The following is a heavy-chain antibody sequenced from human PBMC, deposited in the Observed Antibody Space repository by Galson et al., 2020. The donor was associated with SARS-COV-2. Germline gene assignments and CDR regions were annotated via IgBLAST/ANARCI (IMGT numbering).Heavy chain of an antibody. CDR3: ARAFEFNVYYMDV. J-gene: IGHJ6*03. CDR1: GFTFSSYW. V-gene: IGHV3-7*01. Sequence: GGSLRLSCAASGFTFSSYWMSWVRQAPGKGLEWVANIKQDGSEKYYVDSVKGRFTISRDNAKNSLYLQMHSLRAEDTAVYYCARAFEFNVYYMDVWGRGTTVTVSS. CDR2: IKQDGSEK.